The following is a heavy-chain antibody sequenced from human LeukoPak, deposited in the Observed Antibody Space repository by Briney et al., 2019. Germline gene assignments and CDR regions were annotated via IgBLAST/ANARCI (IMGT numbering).Heavy chain of an antibody. CDR2: IYYSGST. CDR1: GGSISSYY. V-gene: IGHV4-59*12. J-gene: IGHJ4*02. D-gene: IGHD5-12*01. Sequence: SETLSLTCTVSGGSISSYYWSWIRQPPGKGLEWIGYIYYSGSTNYNPSLKSRVTISVDTSKNQFFLKLNSVTAADTAVYYCARDLAGYSGYVWGQGTLVTVSS. CDR3: ARDLAGYSGYV.